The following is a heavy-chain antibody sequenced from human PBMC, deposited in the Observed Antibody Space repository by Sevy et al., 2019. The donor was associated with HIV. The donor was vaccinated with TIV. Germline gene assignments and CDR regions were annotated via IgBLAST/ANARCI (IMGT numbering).Heavy chain of an antibody. V-gene: IGHV3-43D*03. J-gene: IGHJ6*02. CDR2: ISWDGGST. CDR1: GFTFDDYA. CDR3: AKPYRIAVAGDYYYSGMEV. D-gene: IGHD6-13*01. Sequence: GGSLRLSCAVSGFTFDDYAMHWVRQAPGKGLEWVSLISWDGGSTYYADSVKGRFTISRDNSKNSLYLQMNSLRAEDTALYYCAKPYRIAVAGDYYYSGMEVWGQGTTVTVSS.